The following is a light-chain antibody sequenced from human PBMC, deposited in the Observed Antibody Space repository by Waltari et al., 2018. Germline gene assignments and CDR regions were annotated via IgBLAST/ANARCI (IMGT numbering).Light chain of an antibody. V-gene: IGLV1-47*01. CDR3: STGDDSLGGWV. J-gene: IGLJ3*02. CDR1: SRNIGSNL. CDR2: RKG. Sequence: QSAVTQPPSAPGTPAQRITISCSGSSRNIGSNLVSWYQQLPGTAPQLPMSRKGRGPSGVPDGFSGSKSGTSASLAISGLRSEDEADYYCSTGDDSLGGWVFGGGSKLTVL.